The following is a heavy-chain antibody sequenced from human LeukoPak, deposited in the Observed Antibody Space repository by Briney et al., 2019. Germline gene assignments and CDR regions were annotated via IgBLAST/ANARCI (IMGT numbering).Heavy chain of an antibody. J-gene: IGHJ5*02. D-gene: IGHD5-12*01. CDR1: GFTFSSYG. CDR2: ISYDGSNK. V-gene: IGHV3-30*18. CDR3: AKDRYSTHNWFDP. Sequence: GRSLRLSCAASGFTFSSYGMHWVRQAPGKGLEWVAIISYDGSNKYYADSVKGRFTISRDNSKNTLYLQMNSLRTEDTAVYYCAKDRYSTHNWFDPWDQGTLVTVSS.